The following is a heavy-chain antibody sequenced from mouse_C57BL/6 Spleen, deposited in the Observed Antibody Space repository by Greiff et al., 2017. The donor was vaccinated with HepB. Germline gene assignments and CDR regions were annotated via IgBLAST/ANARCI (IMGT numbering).Heavy chain of an antibody. V-gene: IGHV1-69*01. CDR3: ARAVTTWRVFDY. CDR2: IDPSDSYT. CDR1: GYTFTSYW. D-gene: IGHD2-2*01. Sequence: VKLQQPGAELVMPGASVKLSCKASGYTFTSYWMHWVKQRPGQGLEWIGEIDPSDSYTNYNQKFKGKSTLTVDKSSSTAYMQLSSLTSGDSAVYYCARAVTTWRVFDYWGQGTTLTVSS. J-gene: IGHJ2*01.